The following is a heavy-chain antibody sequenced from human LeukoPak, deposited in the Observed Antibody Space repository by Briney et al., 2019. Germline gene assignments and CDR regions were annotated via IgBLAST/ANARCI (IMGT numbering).Heavy chain of an antibody. CDR1: AGSISSYY. V-gene: IGHV4-59*08. J-gene: IGHJ6*02. D-gene: IGHD6-13*01. CDR2: MYYSGSG. CDR3: ARADSSSWYGDYYYYGMDV. Sequence: SETLSLTCTVSAGSISSYYWSWIRQPPGKGLEWIAYMYYSGSGNYNPSLKSRVTMSIDTSKSQFSLKLSSVTAADTAVYYCARADSSSWYGDYYYYGMDVWGQGTTVTVSS.